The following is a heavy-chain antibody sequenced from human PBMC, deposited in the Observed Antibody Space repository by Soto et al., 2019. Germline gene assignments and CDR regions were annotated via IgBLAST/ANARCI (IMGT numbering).Heavy chain of an antibody. V-gene: IGHV4-31*03. J-gene: IGHJ5*02. CDR3: ARAGHSRSSEGANWFDT. CDR2: IYYSGST. CDR1: GGSISSGGYY. D-gene: IGHD6-6*01. Sequence: PSETLSLTCTVSGGSISSGGYYWSWIRQHPGKGLEWIGYIYYSGSTYYNPSLKSRVTMSVDTSKNQFSLNLSSVTAADTAVYYCARAGHSRSSEGANWFDTWGQGTLVTVSS.